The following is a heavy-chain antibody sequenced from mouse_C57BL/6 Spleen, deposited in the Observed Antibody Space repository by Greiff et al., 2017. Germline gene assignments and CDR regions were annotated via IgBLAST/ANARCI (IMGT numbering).Heavy chain of an antibody. V-gene: IGHV1-59*01. CDR3: ARSGVVAPNDAMDY. J-gene: IGHJ4*01. Sequence: VQLQQPGAELVRPGTSVTLSCKASGYTFTSYWMHWVKQRPGQGLEWIGVIDPSDSYTNYNQKFKGKATLTVDTSSSTAYMQLSSLTSEDSAVYYCARSGVVAPNDAMDYWGQGTSVTVSS. D-gene: IGHD1-1*01. CDR2: IDPSDSYT. CDR1: GYTFTSYW.